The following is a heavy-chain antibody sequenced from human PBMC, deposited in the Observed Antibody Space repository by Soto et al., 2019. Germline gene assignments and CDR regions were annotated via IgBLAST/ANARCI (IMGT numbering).Heavy chain of an antibody. CDR2: IYYNGST. V-gene: IGHV4-59*01. CDR1: GGSINSYY. CDR3: ARDKGYSYGYPLGF. J-gene: IGHJ4*02. D-gene: IGHD5-18*01. Sequence: SETLSLTCTVSGGSINSYYWSWIRQPPGKGLEWIGYIYYNGSTKYNPSLKSRVTISVDTSKNQFSLKLSSVTAADTAVYYCARDKGYSYGYPLGFWGQGTRGTVPQ.